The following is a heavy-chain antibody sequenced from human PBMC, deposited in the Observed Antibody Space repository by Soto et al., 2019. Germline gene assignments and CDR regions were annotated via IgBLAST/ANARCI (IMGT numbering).Heavy chain of an antibody. V-gene: IGHV4-39*07. J-gene: IGHJ5*02. D-gene: IGHD3-3*01. CDR2: IDYSGNT. CDR3: ARRITVFGVVQFDP. Sequence: SGTLSLTCTVSGRTFSINADFWYLAWIRQPPGKGLGWIGSIDYSGNTYYNPPLKSRVTISVDTSKNQFSLKVNSVTAADTAEYYCARRITVFGVVQFDPWGQGTLVTVSS. CDR1: GRTFSINADF.